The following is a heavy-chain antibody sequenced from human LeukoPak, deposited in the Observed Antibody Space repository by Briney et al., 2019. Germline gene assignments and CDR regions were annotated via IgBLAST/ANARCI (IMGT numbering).Heavy chain of an antibody. CDR1: GFTFSSYA. CDR3: ARDRYDYVWGSYRYTPYFDY. CDR2: ISYDGSNK. Sequence: GGSLRLSCAASGFTFSSYAMHWVRQAPGKGLEWVAVISYDGSNKYYADSVKGRFTISRGNSKNTLYLQMNSLRAEDTAVYYCARDRYDYVWGSYRYTPYFDYWGQGTLVTVSS. V-gene: IGHV3-30*04. D-gene: IGHD3-16*02. J-gene: IGHJ4*02.